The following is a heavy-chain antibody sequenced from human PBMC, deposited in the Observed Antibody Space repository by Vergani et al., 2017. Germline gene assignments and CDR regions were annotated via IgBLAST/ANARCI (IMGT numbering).Heavy chain of an antibody. D-gene: IGHD2-15*01. J-gene: IGHJ5*02. V-gene: IGHV4-39*01. CDR2: IYYSGST. Sequence: QVQLQESGPGLVKPSETLSLTCTVSNDSVSNTFYYWGWICQTPGKGLWWIGSIYYSGSTYYNPSLESRVTMSVDTSKSQFSLKLSSVTAADTAVYYCTRHWAVVDANNWLDPWGQGTLVTVSS. CDR3: TRHWAVVDANNWLDP. CDR1: NDSVSNTFYY.